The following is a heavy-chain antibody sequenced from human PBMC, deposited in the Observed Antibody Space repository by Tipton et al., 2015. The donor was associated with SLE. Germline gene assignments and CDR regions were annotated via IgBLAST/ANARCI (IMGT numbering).Heavy chain of an antibody. Sequence: TLSLTCTVSGGSISCSRYYWDWIRQPPGKGLEWIGSIYYRGTTYYNSSLKSRGTISVDTSKNQFSLKLSSVTAADTAVYYCARRNVEMARIDAFDIWGQGTMVTVSS. CDR3: ARRNVEMARIDAFDI. D-gene: IGHD5-24*01. CDR1: GGSISCSRYY. V-gene: IGHV4-39*01. CDR2: IYYRGTT. J-gene: IGHJ3*02.